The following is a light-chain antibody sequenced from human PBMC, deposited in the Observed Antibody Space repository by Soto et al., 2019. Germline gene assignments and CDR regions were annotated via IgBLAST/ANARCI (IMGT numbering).Light chain of an antibody. V-gene: IGKV1-5*03. CDR1: QSIRHY. J-gene: IGKJ1*01. CDR2: KAS. Sequence: DIHMTQSPSTLSASLGDRVTITCRASQSIRHYLAWYQQIPGKAPRLLIYKASSLESRVPSRFSGSGSGTEFTLTIRSLQPDDFATYYCQQYISYSTFGQGTKVDIK. CDR3: QQYISYST.